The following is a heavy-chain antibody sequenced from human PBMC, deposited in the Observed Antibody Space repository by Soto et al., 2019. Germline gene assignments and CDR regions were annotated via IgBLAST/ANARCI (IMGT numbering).Heavy chain of an antibody. J-gene: IGHJ4*02. CDR3: ASLSITIFGVVNWTFDY. CDR1: GGSISSSSSY. D-gene: IGHD3-3*01. Sequence: SETLSLTCTVSGGSISSSSSYWGRIRQPPGKGLEWFGSINYSGSTYYNPSLKSRVTISVDTSKNQFSLKLSSVTAADTAVYYCASLSITIFGVVNWTFDYWGQGTLVTVSS. CDR2: INYSGST. V-gene: IGHV4-39*01.